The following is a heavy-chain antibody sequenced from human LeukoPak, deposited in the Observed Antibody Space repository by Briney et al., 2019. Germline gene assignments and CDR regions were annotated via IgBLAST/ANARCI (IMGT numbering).Heavy chain of an antibody. CDR3: ARDPGYSGIDY. V-gene: IGHV4-61*01. Sequence: SETLSLTCTVSGGSVNSGSHYWCWIRQPPGKGLEWIGYIYYSGSTNYNPSLKSRVTISVDTSKNQFSLNLNSVTAADTAVYYCARDPGYSGIDYWGQGTLVTVSS. J-gene: IGHJ4*02. CDR2: IYYSGST. D-gene: IGHD5-12*01. CDR1: GGSVNSGSHY.